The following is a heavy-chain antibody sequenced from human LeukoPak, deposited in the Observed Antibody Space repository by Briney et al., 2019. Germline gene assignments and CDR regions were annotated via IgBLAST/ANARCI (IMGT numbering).Heavy chain of an antibody. CDR2: IIPIFGTA. CDR1: GGTFSSYA. V-gene: IGHV1-69*06. Sequence: ASVKVSCKASGGTFSSYAISWVRQAPGQGLEWMGGIIPIFGTANYAQKFQGRVTITADKSTSTAYMELSSLRSEDTAVYYCAKGRTLRYFDWLLYSWGQGTLVTVSS. J-gene: IGHJ4*02. CDR3: AKGRTLRYFDWLLYS. D-gene: IGHD3-9*01.